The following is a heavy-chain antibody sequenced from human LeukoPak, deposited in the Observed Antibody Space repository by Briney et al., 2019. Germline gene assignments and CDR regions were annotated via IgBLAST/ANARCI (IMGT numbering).Heavy chain of an antibody. J-gene: IGHJ6*03. CDR1: GGSFSGYY. V-gene: IGHV4-34*01. D-gene: IGHD3-22*01. CDR2: MNPSGST. Sequence: PSETLSLTCAVYGGSFSGYYWSWIRQTPEKGLEWIGEMNPSGSTNYNPSLKSRVTISVDTSKNQFSLELSSVTAADTAVYYCARGRQDVTMIVVVMTAVSYYLDVWGKGTTVTVS. CDR3: ARGRQDVTMIVVVMTAVSYYLDV.